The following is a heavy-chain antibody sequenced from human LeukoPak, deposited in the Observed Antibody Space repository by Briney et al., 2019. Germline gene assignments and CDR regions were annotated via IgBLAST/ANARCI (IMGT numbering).Heavy chain of an antibody. V-gene: IGHV1-69*04. CDR2: IIPILGIA. Sequence: SVKVSCKASGGTFSSYAISWVRQAPGQGLEWMGRIIPILGIANYAQKFQGRVTITADKSTSTAYMELSSLRSEDTAVYYCASAPDHYDSSGYYSPHAFDIWGQGTMVTVSS. CDR1: GGTFSSYA. J-gene: IGHJ3*02. CDR3: ASAPDHYDSSGYYSPHAFDI. D-gene: IGHD3-22*01.